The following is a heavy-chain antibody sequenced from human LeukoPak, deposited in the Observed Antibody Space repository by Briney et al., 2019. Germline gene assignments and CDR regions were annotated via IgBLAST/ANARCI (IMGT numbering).Heavy chain of an antibody. CDR1: GFTFSGNG. J-gene: IGHJ3*02. Sequence: PGGSLRLSCAASGFTFSGNGMSWVRQAPGKGLECLSYISADSRTIYYADSVKGRFTISRDNAENSLYLQMHTLRDEDTAVYYYARAAVVTPGHAFDIWGQGTMVTVSS. CDR3: ARAAVVTPGHAFDI. V-gene: IGHV3-48*02. D-gene: IGHD4-23*01. CDR2: ISADSRTI.